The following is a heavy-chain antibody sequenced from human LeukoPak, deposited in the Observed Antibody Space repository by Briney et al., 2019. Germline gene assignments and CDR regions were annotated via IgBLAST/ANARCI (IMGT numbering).Heavy chain of an antibody. CDR1: GFTFSSYG. Sequence: GRSLRLSCAASGFTFSSYGMHWVRQAPGKGLEWVAVIWYDGSNKYYADSVKGRFTISRDNSKNTLYLQMNSLRAEDTAVYYCTSPVETYYYYGMDVWGQGTTVTVSS. J-gene: IGHJ6*02. V-gene: IGHV3-33*01. CDR3: TSPVETYYYYGMDV. CDR2: IWYDGSNK. D-gene: IGHD6-19*01.